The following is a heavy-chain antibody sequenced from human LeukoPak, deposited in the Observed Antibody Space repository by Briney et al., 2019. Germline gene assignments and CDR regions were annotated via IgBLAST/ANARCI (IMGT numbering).Heavy chain of an antibody. Sequence: SVKVSCKASGFTFTSSAMQWVRQARGQRLEWIGWIVVGSGNTNYAQKFQERVAITRDMSTSTAYMELSSLRSEDTAVYYCAAEYHDSSYYYGMDVWGQGTTVTVSS. CDR1: GFTFTSSA. V-gene: IGHV1-58*02. D-gene: IGHD2-15*01. CDR2: IVVGSGNT. CDR3: AAEYHDSSYYYGMDV. J-gene: IGHJ6*02.